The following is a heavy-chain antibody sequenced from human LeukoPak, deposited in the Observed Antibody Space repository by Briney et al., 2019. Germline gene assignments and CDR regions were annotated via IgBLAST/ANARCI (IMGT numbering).Heavy chain of an antibody. V-gene: IGHV3-48*04. CDR2: ISSGSSTI. CDR1: RFTFSSYS. J-gene: IGHJ4*02. Sequence: GGSLRLSCAASRFTFSSYSMNWVRRAPGKGLEWVSYISSGSSTIYYADSVKGRFTISRDNAKNSLYLQMNSLRAEDTAVYYCARASAAGDYWGQGTLVTVSS. CDR3: ARASAAGDY. D-gene: IGHD1-14*01.